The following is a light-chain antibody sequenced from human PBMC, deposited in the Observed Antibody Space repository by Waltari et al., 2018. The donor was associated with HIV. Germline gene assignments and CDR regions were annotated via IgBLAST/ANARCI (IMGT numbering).Light chain of an antibody. Sequence: ILMTQSPVTLSVSPGETATLSCRASQGVNIKLAWYQQKPGQAPRLLIYSASTRATGIPARFSGSGSGTEFTLTITSLQSEDFTIYYCQQYNNWPYTFGQGTKLEI. CDR1: QGVNIK. J-gene: IGKJ2*01. V-gene: IGKV3-15*01. CDR3: QQYNNWPYT. CDR2: SAS.